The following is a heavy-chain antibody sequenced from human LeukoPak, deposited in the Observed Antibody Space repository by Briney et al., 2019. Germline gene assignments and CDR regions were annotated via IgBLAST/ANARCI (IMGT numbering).Heavy chain of an antibody. V-gene: IGHV4-30-4*01. CDR3: ARGDSYGTVWFDP. CDR1: GGSISSYY. J-gene: IGHJ5*02. D-gene: IGHD5-18*01. CDR2: IYYSGST. Sequence: SETLSLTCTVSGGSISSYYWSWIRQPPGKGLEWIGYIYYSGSTYYNPSLKSRVTISVDTSKNQFSLKLSSVTAADTAVYYCARGDSYGTVWFDPWGQGTLVTVSS.